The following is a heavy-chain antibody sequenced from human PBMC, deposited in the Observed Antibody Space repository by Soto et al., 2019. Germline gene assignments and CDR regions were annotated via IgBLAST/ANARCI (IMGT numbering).Heavy chain of an antibody. Sequence: APVMVSCKASGYTFIGYYIHWVRQAPGQGLEWMGRINPRSGDTTYAQKFQGRLTMTRDTSISTAYMELSSLRSDDTAVYYCGRDGVGATPLGWFDPWGQGSLVTVSS. V-gene: IGHV1-2*06. D-gene: IGHD1-26*01. J-gene: IGHJ5*02. CDR1: GYTFIGYY. CDR2: INPRSGDT. CDR3: GRDGVGATPLGWFDP.